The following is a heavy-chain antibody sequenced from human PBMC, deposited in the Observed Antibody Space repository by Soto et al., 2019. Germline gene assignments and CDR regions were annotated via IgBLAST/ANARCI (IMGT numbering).Heavy chain of an antibody. CDR2: IKQDGSEK. CDR3: ARVPLPFLEWNNYYYYYGMDV. J-gene: IGHJ6*02. Sequence: RLSCAASGFTFSSYWMSWVRQAPGKGLEWVANIKQDGSEKYYVDSVKGRFTISRDNAKNSLYLQMNSLRAEDTAVYYCARVPLPFLEWNNYYYYYGMDVWGQGTTVTVSS. V-gene: IGHV3-7*01. CDR1: GFTFSSYW. D-gene: IGHD3-3*01.